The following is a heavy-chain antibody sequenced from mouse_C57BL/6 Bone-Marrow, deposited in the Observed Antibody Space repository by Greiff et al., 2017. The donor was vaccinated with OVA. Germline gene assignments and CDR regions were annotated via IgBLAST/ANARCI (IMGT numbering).Heavy chain of an antibody. D-gene: IGHD1-1*01. CDR1: GFTFNTYA. CDR2: IRSKSSNYAT. V-gene: IGHV10-3*01. J-gene: IGHJ4*01. CDR3: VRDGVVAPYYAMDY. Sequence: DVHLVESGGGLVQPKGSLKLSCAASGFTFNTYAMHWVRQAPGKGLEWVARIRSKSSNYATYYADSVKDRFTISRDDSQSMLYLQMNNLKTEDTAMYYCVRDGVVAPYYAMDYWGQGTSVTVSS.